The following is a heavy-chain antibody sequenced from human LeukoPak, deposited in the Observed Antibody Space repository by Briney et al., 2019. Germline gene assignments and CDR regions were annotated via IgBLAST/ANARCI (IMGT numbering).Heavy chain of an antibody. V-gene: IGHV4-31*03. CDR2: IYYSGST. J-gene: IGHJ6*02. CDR3: AREEGPKSFYGMDV. CDR1: GGSISSGGYY. Sequence: TSETLSLTCTVSGGSISSGGYYWSWIRQHPGKGLECIGYIYYSGSTYYNPSLKSRVTISVDTSKNQFSLKLSSVTAADTAVYYCAREEGPKSFYGMDVWGQGTTVTVSS.